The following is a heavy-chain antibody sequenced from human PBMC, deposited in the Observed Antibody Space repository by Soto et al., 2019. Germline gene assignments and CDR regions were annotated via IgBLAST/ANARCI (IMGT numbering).Heavy chain of an antibody. CDR3: ARDGYGSVLPPFDY. D-gene: IGHD3-10*01. Sequence: QVQLQESGPGRVKPSETLSLTCTVSGGSIKIYYWSWIRQPPGKGLEWIGYIYYSGSTNYNPSIMTRDTITVATSQKQFCLKLSDVTAADTAGYYWARDGYGSVLPPFDYWGQGILVTVSS. CDR1: GGSIKIYY. CDR2: IYYSGST. V-gene: IGHV4-59*01. J-gene: IGHJ4*02.